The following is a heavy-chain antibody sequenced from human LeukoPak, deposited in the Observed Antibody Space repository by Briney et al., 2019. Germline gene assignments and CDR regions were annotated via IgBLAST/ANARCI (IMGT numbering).Heavy chain of an antibody. V-gene: IGHV3-30*18. CDR2: ISDDGSNK. CDR3: AKDGDCGGGTCYSGFDV. Sequence: GGSLRPSCAASGFTFSSYGMHWVRQAPGKGLGGVAVISDDGSNKYYADSVKGRFTISRDNSKNTLYLQMNSLRAEDTAVYYCAKDGDCGGGTCYSGFDVWGQGTTVTVSS. D-gene: IGHD2-15*01. J-gene: IGHJ6*02. CDR1: GFTFSSYG.